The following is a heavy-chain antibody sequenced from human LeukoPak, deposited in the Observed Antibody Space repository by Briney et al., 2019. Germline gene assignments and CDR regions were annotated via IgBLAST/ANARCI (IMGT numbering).Heavy chain of an antibody. D-gene: IGHD2-8*02. Sequence: GGSLRLSCAGTGFAFNMFAIDWVRQAPGKGLEWVSGLSRGGSTTNYADSVKGRFTISRDKSQSSVFLQLNSLRPDDTAVYFCARQQRIRHCTEGVCTEGYYFDYWGQGTLVTVSS. CDR3: ARQQRIRHCTEGVCTEGYYFDY. CDR1: GFAFNMFA. V-gene: IGHV3-23*01. J-gene: IGHJ4*02. CDR2: LSRGGSTT.